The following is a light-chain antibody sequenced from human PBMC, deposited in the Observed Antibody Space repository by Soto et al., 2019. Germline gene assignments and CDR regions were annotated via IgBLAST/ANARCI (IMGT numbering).Light chain of an antibody. CDR3: QHYNSYSEA. CDR1: QSISNY. CDR2: KAS. Sequence: DIQMTQSPSSLSASVGDRVTITWRASQSISNYLSWYQQKPGKAPKLLIYKASTLKSGVPSRFSGSGSGTEFTLTISSLQPDDFATYYCQHYNSYSEAFGQGTKGDIK. V-gene: IGKV1-5*03. J-gene: IGKJ1*01.